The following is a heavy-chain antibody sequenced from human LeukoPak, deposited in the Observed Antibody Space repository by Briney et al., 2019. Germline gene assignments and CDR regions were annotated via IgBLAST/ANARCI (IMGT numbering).Heavy chain of an antibody. D-gene: IGHD6-13*01. V-gene: IGHV3-30-3*01. CDR2: ISYDGSNK. CDR3: ARDETIAAAGTFDY. Sequence: SGGSLRLSCAASGFTFSSYAMHWVRQAPGKGLEWVAVISYDGSNKYYADSVKGRFTISRDNSKNTLYLQMNSLRAEDTAVYYCARDETIAAAGTFDYWGQGTLVTVSS. CDR1: GFTFSSYA. J-gene: IGHJ4*02.